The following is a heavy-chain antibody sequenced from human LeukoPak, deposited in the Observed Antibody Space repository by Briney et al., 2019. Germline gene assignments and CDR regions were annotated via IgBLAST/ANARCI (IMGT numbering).Heavy chain of an antibody. CDR3: AVGYFDWLTRDYFDY. V-gene: IGHV5-51*01. J-gene: IGHJ4*02. D-gene: IGHD3-9*01. CDR2: IYPGDSDT. Sequence: GESLKISRKGSGYSFTSYWIGWVRQMPGKGLEWIGIIYPGDSDTRYSPSFQGQVTISADKSISTAYLQWSSLKASDTAMYYCAVGYFDWLTRDYFDYWGQGTLVTVSS. CDR1: GYSFTSYW.